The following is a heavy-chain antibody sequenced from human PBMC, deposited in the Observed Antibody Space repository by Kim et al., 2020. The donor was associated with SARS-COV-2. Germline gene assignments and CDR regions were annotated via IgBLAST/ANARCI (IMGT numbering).Heavy chain of an antibody. J-gene: IGHJ4*02. CDR3: ARADPYYYDSSGPQS. Sequence: GGSLRLSCAASGFTFSSYAMHWVRQAPGKGLEWVAVISYDGSNKYYADSVKGRFTISRDNSKNTLYLQMNSLRAEDTAVYYCARADPYYYDSSGPQSWGQGTLVTVSS. CDR2: ISYDGSNK. CDR1: GFTFSSYA. V-gene: IGHV3-30-3*01. D-gene: IGHD3-22*01.